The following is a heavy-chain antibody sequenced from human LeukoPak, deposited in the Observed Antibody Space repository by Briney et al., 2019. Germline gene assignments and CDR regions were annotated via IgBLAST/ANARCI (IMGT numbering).Heavy chain of an antibody. CDR3: ARDHGYFGMDV. Sequence: SETLSLTCIVSGGSIGNYYWNWIRQPPGKGLEWIGYTSYSGDTIYNPSLKSRVTISIDPFKNQLSLKVTSVTAADTAVYYCARDHGYFGMDVWGQGTTVTISS. J-gene: IGHJ6*02. CDR1: GGSIGNYY. CDR2: TSYSGDT. V-gene: IGHV4-59*01.